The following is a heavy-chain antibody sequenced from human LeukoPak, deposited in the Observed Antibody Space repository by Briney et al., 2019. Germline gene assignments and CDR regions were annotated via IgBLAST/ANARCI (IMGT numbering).Heavy chain of an antibody. V-gene: IGHV4-4*07. D-gene: IGHD2-2*01. Sequence: PSETLSLTCTVSGGSISSYYWSWIRQPAGKGLEWIGRIYTSGSTNYNPSLKSRVTMSVDTSKNQFSLKLSSVTAADTAVYYCARGLRVVVPAAMRGPGGTDYWGQGTLVTVSS. CDR3: ARGLRVVVPAAMRGPGGTDY. CDR1: GGSISSYY. CDR2: IYTSGST. J-gene: IGHJ4*02.